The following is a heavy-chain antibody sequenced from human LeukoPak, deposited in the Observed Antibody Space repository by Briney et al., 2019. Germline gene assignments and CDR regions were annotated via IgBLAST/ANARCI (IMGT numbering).Heavy chain of an antibody. V-gene: IGHV1-8*03. CDR1: GYTFTSYD. Sequence: ASVKVSCKASGYTFTSYDINWVRQATGQGLEWMGWMNPKSGSTGYAQKFQGRVTFTRDTSISTAYMELSSLRSEDTAMYYCARADYEGNNWNDDAFDIWGQGTMVTVSS. D-gene: IGHD1-1*01. J-gene: IGHJ3*02. CDR3: ARADYEGNNWNDDAFDI. CDR2: MNPKSGST.